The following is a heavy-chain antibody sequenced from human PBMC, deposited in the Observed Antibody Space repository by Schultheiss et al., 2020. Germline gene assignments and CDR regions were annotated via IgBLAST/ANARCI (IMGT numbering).Heavy chain of an antibody. Sequence: SETLSLTCAVYGGSFSGYYWSWIRQPPGKGLEWIGEINHSGSTNYNPSLKSRVTMSVDRSKNHFSLKLSSVTAADMAVYYCARQYSEILTGYTPGWFDPWGQGTLVTVSS. V-gene: IGHV4-34*01. CDR1: GGSFSGYY. CDR2: INHSGST. D-gene: IGHD3-9*01. CDR3: ARQYSEILTGYTPGWFDP. J-gene: IGHJ5*02.